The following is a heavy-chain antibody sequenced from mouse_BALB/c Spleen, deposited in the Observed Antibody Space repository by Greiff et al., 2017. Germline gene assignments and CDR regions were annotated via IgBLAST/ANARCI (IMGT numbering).Heavy chain of an antibody. D-gene: IGHD1-2*01. CDR1: GFLLTRYG. CDR3: ARDEKDYYGYRFAY. J-gene: IGHJ3*01. CDR2: IWAGGST. Sequence: QVQLQQSGPGPVAPSQSLFITCTVPGFLLTRYGVHRVRQPPGKGLEWLGVIWAGGSTNYNSALMSRLSISKDNSKSQVFLKMNSLQTDDTAMYYCARDEKDYYGYRFAYWGQGTLVTVSA. V-gene: IGHV2-9*02.